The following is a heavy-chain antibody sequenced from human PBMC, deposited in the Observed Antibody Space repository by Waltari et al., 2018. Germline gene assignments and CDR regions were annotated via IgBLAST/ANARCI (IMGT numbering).Heavy chain of an antibody. CDR2: IIPIVGTA. Sequence: QVQLVQSGAGVKKPGSSVKVPCKASGGTFRSYALSWVRQAPGQGLGWMGGIIPIVGTANYAQKFQGRVTITADESTSTAYMELSSLRSEDTAVYYCASSGWYGIYFDDWGQGTLVTVSS. J-gene: IGHJ4*02. V-gene: IGHV1-69*01. CDR3: ASSGWYGIYFDD. CDR1: GGTFRSYA. D-gene: IGHD6-19*01.